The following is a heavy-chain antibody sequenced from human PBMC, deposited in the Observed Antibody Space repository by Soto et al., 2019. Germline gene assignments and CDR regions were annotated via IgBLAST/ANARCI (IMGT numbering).Heavy chain of an antibody. Sequence: QVQLQESGPGLVKPSQTLSLTCTVSGGSISSGDYYWSWIRQPPGKGLEWIGYIYYSGSTYYNPSLKSRVTISVDTSKNRFSLKLSSVTAADTAVYYCARAAPYYYILTCYSPYNWFDPCCQGTLVTVSS. CDR3: ARAAPYYYILTCYSPYNWFDP. CDR1: GGSISSGDYY. V-gene: IGHV4-30-4*01. CDR2: IYYSGST. D-gene: IGHD3-9*01. J-gene: IGHJ5*02.